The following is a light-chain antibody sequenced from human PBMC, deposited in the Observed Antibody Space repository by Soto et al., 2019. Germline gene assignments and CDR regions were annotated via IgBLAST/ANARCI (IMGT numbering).Light chain of an antibody. CDR1: QTIINY. CDR2: AAS. Sequence: DILMTQSPSSLSASVGDRVTITCRTSQTIINYVNWYQHKPGKAPKLLIYAASSLQHGVPPRFSGSGSGTDFTLTISSLQPEDFAIYYCQQSYGLPLTFGQGTRLDVK. V-gene: IGKV1-39*01. CDR3: QQSYGLPLT. J-gene: IGKJ5*01.